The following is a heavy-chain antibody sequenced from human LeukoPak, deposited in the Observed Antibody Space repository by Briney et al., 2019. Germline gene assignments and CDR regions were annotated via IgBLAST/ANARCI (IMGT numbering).Heavy chain of an antibody. Sequence: GGSLRLSCAVSGFSVTNNYMSWVRQAPGKGLEWVSVFYVGGATYYADSVKGRFTISRDNSENTLYLQVKSLRAEDTAVYYCARGDGYNFFDYWGQGTLVTVSS. J-gene: IGHJ4*02. CDR2: FYVGGAT. V-gene: IGHV3-53*01. D-gene: IGHD5-24*01. CDR1: GFSVTNNY. CDR3: ARGDGYNFFDY.